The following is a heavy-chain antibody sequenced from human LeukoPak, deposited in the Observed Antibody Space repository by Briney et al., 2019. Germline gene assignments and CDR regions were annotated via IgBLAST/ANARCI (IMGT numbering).Heavy chain of an antibody. V-gene: IGHV3-30*03. CDR3: ARGYSSSWLGYFDY. CDR1: GFTFSSYG. D-gene: IGHD6-13*01. Sequence: PGFSRRLSDVAAGFTFSSYGIHWVRQAPGKGLDLLAVVSSDGSIKYNADSVQGRFTISRDTSKNTVYLQMNSLGAEDTAFYYCARGYSSSWLGYFDYWGQGTLVTVSS. J-gene: IGHJ4*02. CDR2: VSSDGSIK.